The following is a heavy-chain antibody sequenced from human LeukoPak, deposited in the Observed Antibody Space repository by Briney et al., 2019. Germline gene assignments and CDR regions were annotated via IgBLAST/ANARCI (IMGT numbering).Heavy chain of an antibody. V-gene: IGHV3-7*03. CDR1: GFTLSSYW. CDR3: VRGNPFGGH. CDR2: IKQDGSEI. J-gene: IGHJ4*02. D-gene: IGHD2-15*01. Sequence: QAGGSLRLSCAASGFTLSSYWMIWVRQAPGKGLEWVANIKQDGSEISYVDSVKGRFTISRDNAKNSLYLQMNSLRAEDTAVYYCVRGNPFGGHWGQGTLVTVSS.